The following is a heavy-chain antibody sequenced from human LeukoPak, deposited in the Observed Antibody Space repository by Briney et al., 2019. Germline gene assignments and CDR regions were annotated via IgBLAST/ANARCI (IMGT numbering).Heavy chain of an antibody. CDR3: ARDRTDASGWYYFDH. V-gene: IGHV4-59*01. D-gene: IGHD6-19*01. CDR1: GGSISGYY. Sequence: SSETLSLTCTVSGGSISGYYWSWIRQPPGKGLEWIGYIYSSGTTNYNPSLKSRVTISVDTSRNQLSLKLTSVTAADTAVFYCARDRTDASGWYYFDHWGQGALVTVSS. CDR2: IYSSGTT. J-gene: IGHJ4*02.